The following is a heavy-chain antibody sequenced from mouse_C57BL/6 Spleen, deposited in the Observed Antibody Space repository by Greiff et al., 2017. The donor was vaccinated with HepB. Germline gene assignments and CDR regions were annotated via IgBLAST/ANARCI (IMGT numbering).Heavy chain of an antibody. J-gene: IGHJ2*01. V-gene: IGHV1-54*01. D-gene: IGHD2-14*01. CDR1: GYAFTNYL. CDR2: INPGSGGT. CDR3: ARGLIGY. Sequence: QVQLQQSGAELVRPGTSVKVSCKASGYAFTNYLIEWVKQRPGQGLEWIGVINPGSGGTNYNEKFKAKATLTADKSSSTAYMQLSSLTSEDSAVYFCARGLIGYWGQGTTLTVSS.